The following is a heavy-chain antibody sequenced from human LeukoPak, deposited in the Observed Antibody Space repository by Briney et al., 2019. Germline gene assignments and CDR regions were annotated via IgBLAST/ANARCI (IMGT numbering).Heavy chain of an antibody. J-gene: IGHJ3*02. CDR3: AKPNMVVVTFDAFDI. D-gene: IGHD2-15*01. Sequence: GRSLRLSCEASGFTFSSHAIHWVRQAPGKGLEWVAVISYDGSNKYYADSVKGRFTISRDNSKNTLYLQMNSLRAEDTAVYYCAKPNMVVVTFDAFDIWGQGAMVTVSS. CDR1: GFTFSSHA. CDR2: ISYDGSNK. V-gene: IGHV3-30*04.